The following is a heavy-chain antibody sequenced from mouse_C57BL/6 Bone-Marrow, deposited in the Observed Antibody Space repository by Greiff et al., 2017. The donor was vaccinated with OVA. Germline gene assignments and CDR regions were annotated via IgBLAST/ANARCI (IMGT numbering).Heavy chain of an antibody. Sequence: VQLQQSGAELVRPGASVKLSCTASGFNIKDDYMHWVKQRPEQGLEWIGWLDPENGDTEYASKFQGKATITADTSSNTAYLQLSSLTSEDTAVYYCTTEGLRFNDWGQGTSVTVSS. CDR3: TTEGLRFND. CDR1: GFNIKDDY. J-gene: IGHJ4*01. CDR2: LDPENGDT. D-gene: IGHD2-4*01. V-gene: IGHV14-4*01.